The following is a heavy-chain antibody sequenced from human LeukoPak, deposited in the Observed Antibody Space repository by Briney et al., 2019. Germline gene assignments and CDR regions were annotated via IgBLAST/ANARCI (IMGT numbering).Heavy chain of an antibody. CDR2: IKQGGSEK. CDR1: GFTFSSYW. V-gene: IGHV3-7*01. CDR3: ARGLHLYDYYYYYMDV. J-gene: IGHJ6*03. Sequence: GGSLRLSCAASGFTFSSYWMSWVRQAPGKGLEWVANIKQGGSEKYYVDSVKGRFTISRDNAKNSLYLQMNSLRAEDTAVYYCARGLHLYDYYYYYMDVWGKGTTVTVSS. D-gene: IGHD2-8*01.